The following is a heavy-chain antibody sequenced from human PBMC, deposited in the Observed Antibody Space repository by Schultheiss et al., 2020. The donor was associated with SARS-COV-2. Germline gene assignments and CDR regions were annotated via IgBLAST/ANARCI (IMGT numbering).Heavy chain of an antibody. CDR1: GFTFSSYG. V-gene: IGHV3-30*03. J-gene: IGHJ5*02. D-gene: IGHD1-26*01. Sequence: GGSLRLSCAASGFTFSSYGMHWVRQAPGKGLEWVAVISYDGSNKYYADSVKGRFTISRDNSKNTLYLQMNSLRAEDTAVYYCARDGGSYSWFDPWGQGTLVTVSS. CDR3: ARDGGSYSWFDP. CDR2: ISYDGSNK.